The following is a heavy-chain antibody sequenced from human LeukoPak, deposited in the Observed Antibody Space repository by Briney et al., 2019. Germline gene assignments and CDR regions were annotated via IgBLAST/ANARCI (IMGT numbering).Heavy chain of an antibody. CDR2: IGARGETT. Sequence: PGGSPRLSCVASGFTFSSYVMNWVRQAPGKGLEWVSTIGARGETTDYADSVKGRFTISRDNSKNTLYVQMNSLRAEDTAIYYCAKYVTTGIARSFDPWRQGTLVTVSS. V-gene: IGHV3-23*01. CDR3: AKYVTTGIARSFDP. CDR1: GFTFSSYV. D-gene: IGHD1-1*01. J-gene: IGHJ5*02.